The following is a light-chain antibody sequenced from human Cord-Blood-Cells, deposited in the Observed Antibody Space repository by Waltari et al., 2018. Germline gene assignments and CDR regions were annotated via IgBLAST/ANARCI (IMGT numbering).Light chain of an antibody. J-gene: IGKJ4*01. V-gene: IGKV3-11*01. Sequence: DIVLTQSPATLSLSSGERATPTCRASQLVSRYVAWYQQKPGQAPRLLIYDASNRATGIPARFSGSGSGTDFTLTISSLEPEDFAVYYCQQRSNWPPTFGGGTKVEIK. CDR2: DAS. CDR3: QQRSNWPPT. CDR1: QLVSRY.